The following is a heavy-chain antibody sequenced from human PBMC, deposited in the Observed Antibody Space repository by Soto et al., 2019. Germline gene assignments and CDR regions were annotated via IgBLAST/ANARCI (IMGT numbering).Heavy chain of an antibody. V-gene: IGHV4-59*02. CDR1: GGSVSSYY. CDR3: AGMSFTGFGELIGNFYFHGMDV. Sequence: SETLSLTCNVSGGSVSSYYWTWIRQPPGKGLEYIGYIYNTGSANYNPSLKSRVSISLDTSKNQFSLNLRSVTAADTAVYYCAGMSFTGFGELIGNFYFHGMDVWGQGTTVTVSS. D-gene: IGHD3-3*01. J-gene: IGHJ6*02. CDR2: IYNTGSA.